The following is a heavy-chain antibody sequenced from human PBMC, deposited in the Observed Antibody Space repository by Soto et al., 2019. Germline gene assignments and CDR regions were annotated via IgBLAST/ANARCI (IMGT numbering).Heavy chain of an antibody. V-gene: IGHV5-51*01. CDR2: IYPGDSDT. J-gene: IGHJ6*02. D-gene: IGHD6-19*01. CDR3: ASYTAVAGATSYYYYGMDV. CDR1: GYSFTSYW. Sequence: GESLKISCKGSGYSFTSYWIGWVRQMPGKGLEWMGIIYPGDSDTRYSPSFQGQVTISADKSISTAYLQWSSLKASDTAMYYCASYTAVAGATSYYYYGMDVWGQGTTVTVSS.